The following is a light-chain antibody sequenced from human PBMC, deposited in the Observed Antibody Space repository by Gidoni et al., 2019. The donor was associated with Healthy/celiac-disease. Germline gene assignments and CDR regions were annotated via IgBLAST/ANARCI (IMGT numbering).Light chain of an antibody. CDR1: QSISSY. J-gene: IGKJ1*01. V-gene: IGKV1-39*01. CDR2: AAS. CDR3: QQSYSTPWT. Sequence: DIQMTQSPSSLSASVGDRVTITCRASQSISSYFNWYQQKPGKAPKLLIYAASSLQSGVPSRFRGSGSGTDFTLTISSLQPEGFATYYCQQSYSTPWTFGQGTKVEIK.